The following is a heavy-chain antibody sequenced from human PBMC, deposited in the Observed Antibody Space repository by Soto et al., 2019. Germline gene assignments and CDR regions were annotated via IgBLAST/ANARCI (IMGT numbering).Heavy chain of an antibody. CDR2: IKLDGSEK. CDR3: ARDLGYSSLSAGDY. J-gene: IGHJ4*02. D-gene: IGHD6-19*01. Sequence: PGGSLRLSCAASGFTFSTYCMSWVRKAPGKGLEWVANIKLDGSEKYYVDPVRGRFTISRDNAKNSLYLQMNSLRVEDTAVYYCARDLGYSSLSAGDYWGQGTLVTVSS. V-gene: IGHV3-7*01. CDR1: GFTFSTYC.